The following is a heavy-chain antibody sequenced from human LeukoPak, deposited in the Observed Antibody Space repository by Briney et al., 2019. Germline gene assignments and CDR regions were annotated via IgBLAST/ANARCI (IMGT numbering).Heavy chain of an antibody. V-gene: IGHV3-74*01. J-gene: IGHJ3*02. D-gene: IGHD3-10*01. CDR1: GFTFSSYW. Sequence: GGSLRLSCAASGFTFSSYWMHWVRQAPGKGLVWVSRINSDGSSTSYADSVKGRFTISRDNAKNTLYLQMNSLRAEDTAVYYCATEGGSGSYYGDDAFDMWGQGTMVTVSS. CDR2: INSDGSST. CDR3: ATEGGSGSYYGDDAFDM.